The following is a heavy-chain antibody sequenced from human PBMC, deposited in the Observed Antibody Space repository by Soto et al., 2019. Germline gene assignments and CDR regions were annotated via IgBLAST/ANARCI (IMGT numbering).Heavy chain of an antibody. Sequence: GASVKVSCKASGGTFSSYTISWVRQAPGQGLEWMGRIIPILGIANYAQKFQGRVTITADNSTSTAYMELSSLRSEDTAVYYCARGEWELLEGNYYYYYMDVWGKGTTVTVSS. CDR3: ARGEWELLEGNYYYYYMDV. CDR2: IIPILGIA. CDR1: GGTFSSYT. D-gene: IGHD1-26*01. V-gene: IGHV1-69*02. J-gene: IGHJ6*03.